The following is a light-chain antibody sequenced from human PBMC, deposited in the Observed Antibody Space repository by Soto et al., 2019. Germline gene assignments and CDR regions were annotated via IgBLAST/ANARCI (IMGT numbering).Light chain of an antibody. CDR3: QQYGSSPPT. CDR2: GAS. Sequence: IVLTQSPGTLSFSPGERTTLSCRASQSISRYLAWYQQKPGQGPRLLIYGASSRATGTPDRFSGSGSGTDFTLTINRLEPEDFGLYYCQQYGSSPPTFGQGTKVEIK. V-gene: IGKV3-20*01. CDR1: QSISRY. J-gene: IGKJ1*01.